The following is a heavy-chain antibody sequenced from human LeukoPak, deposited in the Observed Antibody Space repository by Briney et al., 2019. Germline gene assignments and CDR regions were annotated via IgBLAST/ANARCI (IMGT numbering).Heavy chain of an antibody. Sequence: PGGSLRLSCEASGFSFSDYAMTWVRQAPGKGPEWVSGISGSGDRTFYTDSVKGRFTILRDNSKNTLDLQMNSLDTEDTGVYYCSREVMLMGARGPQWMRGHGYWGQGTVVIVSS. CDR1: GFSFSDYA. V-gene: IGHV3-23*01. J-gene: IGHJ4*02. CDR3: SREVMLMGARGPQWMRGHGY. CDR2: ISGSGDRT. D-gene: IGHD2-2*03.